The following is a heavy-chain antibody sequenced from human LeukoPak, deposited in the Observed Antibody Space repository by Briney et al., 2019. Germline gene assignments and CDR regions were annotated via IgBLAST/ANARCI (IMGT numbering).Heavy chain of an antibody. D-gene: IGHD1-20*01. CDR1: GFTFSDYY. V-gene: IGHV3-11*01. Sequence: GGSLRDSCAHSGFTFSDYYMSAMRQAPGKGLERVSYIRSSGSTIYYAESVKCRFNISRDNAKNSLYLQMNSLRAEDTAVYYCAREGYNWNDVLDYWGQGTLVTVSS. J-gene: IGHJ4*02. CDR3: AREGYNWNDVLDY. CDR2: IRSSGSTI.